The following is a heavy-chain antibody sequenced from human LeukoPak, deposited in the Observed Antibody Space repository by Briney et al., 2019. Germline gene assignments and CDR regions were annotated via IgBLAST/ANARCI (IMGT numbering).Heavy chain of an antibody. D-gene: IGHD6-6*01. Sequence: GGSLRLSCAASGFTFSSYNMNWVRQAPGKGLEWVSYISTSSSTIYYADSVKGRFTISRDNAKNSLYLQMNSLRAEDTAVYYCASIPRLDFDYWGQGTLVTVSS. V-gene: IGHV3-48*01. J-gene: IGHJ4*02. CDR3: ASIPRLDFDY. CDR1: GFTFSSYN. CDR2: ISTSSSTI.